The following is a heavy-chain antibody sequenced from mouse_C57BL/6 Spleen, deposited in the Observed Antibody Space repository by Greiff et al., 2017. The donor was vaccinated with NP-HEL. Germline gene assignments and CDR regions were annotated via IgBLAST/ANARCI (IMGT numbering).Heavy chain of an antibody. J-gene: IGHJ3*01. CDR3: ASDYYGSSTWFAY. CDR1: GFTFSSYG. D-gene: IGHD1-1*01. CDR2: ISSGGSYT. Sequence: EVMLVESGGDLVKPGGSLKLSCAASGFTFSSYGMSWVRQTPDKRLEWVATISSGGSYTYYPDSVKGRFTISRDNAKNTLYLQMSSLKSEDTAMYYCASDYYGSSTWFAYWGQGTLVTVSA. V-gene: IGHV5-6*01.